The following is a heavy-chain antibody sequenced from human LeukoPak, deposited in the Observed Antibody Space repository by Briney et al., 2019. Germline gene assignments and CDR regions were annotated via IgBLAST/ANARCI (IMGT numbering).Heavy chain of an antibody. CDR3: AKDVMHYGSGRPYYMDV. V-gene: IGHV3-23*01. CDR1: GFTFSSSA. Sequence: GGSLRLSCAASGFTFSSSAMSWVRQAPGKGLEWVSNISGGGSGGSTYYADSVKGRFTISRDNSKNTLYLQMNSLRAEDTAVYYCAKDVMHYGSGRPYYMDVWGKGTTVTISS. J-gene: IGHJ6*03. CDR2: ISGGGSGGST. D-gene: IGHD3-10*01.